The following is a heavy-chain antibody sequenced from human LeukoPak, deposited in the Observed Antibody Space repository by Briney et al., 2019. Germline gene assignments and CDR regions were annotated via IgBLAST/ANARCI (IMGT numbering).Heavy chain of an antibody. CDR1: GYTFTSYG. D-gene: IGHD2-2*01. J-gene: IGHJ6*02. Sequence: ASVKVSCKASGYTFTSYGISWVRQAPGQGLEWMGWINTNTENPTYAQGFTGRFVFSLDTSVSTAYLQISSLKAEDTAVYYCARDHDIVVVPAAPWGMDVWGQGTTVTVSS. CDR2: INTNTENP. CDR3: ARDHDIVVVPAAPWGMDV. V-gene: IGHV7-4-1*02.